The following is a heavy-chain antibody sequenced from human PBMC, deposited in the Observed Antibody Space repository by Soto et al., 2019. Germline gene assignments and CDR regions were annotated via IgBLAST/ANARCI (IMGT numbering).Heavy chain of an antibody. V-gene: IGHV3-23*01. D-gene: IGHD6-6*01. CDR3: AKRVGSSSSPFDY. CDR2: ISGSGGST. Sequence: EVQLLESGGGLVQPGGSLRLSCAASGFTFSSYAMSWVRQAPGKGLEWVSAISGSGGSTYYADSVKGRFTISRDNSKNTLYLQMNSLIAEDTAVYYCAKRVGSSSSPFDYWGQGTLVTVSS. CDR1: GFTFSSYA. J-gene: IGHJ4*02.